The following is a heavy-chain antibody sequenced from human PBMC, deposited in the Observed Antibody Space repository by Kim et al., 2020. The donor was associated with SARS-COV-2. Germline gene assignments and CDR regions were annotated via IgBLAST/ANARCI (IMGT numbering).Heavy chain of an antibody. CDR3: ARTPTTVTTWGYYYYGMDV. V-gene: IGHV4-59*01. Sequence: SETLSLTCTVSGGSISSYYWSWIRQPPGKGLEWIGYIYYSGSTNYNPSLKSRVTISVDTSKNQFSLKLSSVTAADTAVYYCARTPTTVTTWGYYYYGMDVWGQGTTVTVSS. CDR1: GGSISSYY. D-gene: IGHD4-17*01. J-gene: IGHJ6*02. CDR2: IYYSGST.